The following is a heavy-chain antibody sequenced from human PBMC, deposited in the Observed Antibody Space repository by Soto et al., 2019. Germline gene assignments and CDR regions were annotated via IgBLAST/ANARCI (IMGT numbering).Heavy chain of an antibody. V-gene: IGHV3-23*01. D-gene: IGHD6-13*01. CDR3: AKDIAAAGTTPFDY. CDR1: GFTFSSYA. J-gene: IGHJ4*02. Sequence: GGSLRLSCAASGFTFSSYAMSWVRQAPGKGLEWVSAISGSGGSTYYADSVKGRFTIARDNSKNTLYLQMNSLRAEDTAVYYCAKDIAAAGTTPFDYWGQGTLVTVSS. CDR2: ISGSGGST.